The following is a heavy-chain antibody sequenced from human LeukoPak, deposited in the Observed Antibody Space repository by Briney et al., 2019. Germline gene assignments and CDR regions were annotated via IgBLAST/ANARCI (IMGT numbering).Heavy chain of an antibody. CDR1: VFTFGSYA. CDR2: TSGSDDST. Sequence: GGSLRLSCAAAVFTFGSYAMSCVRQAPGKGLEWVSVTSGSDDSTHYADSVKGRFIISRDNSKNTLYLQMNSLRVEDTAVYYCAKAKPVYYYDSSGQHFDYWGQGTLATVSS. CDR3: AKAKPVYYYDSSGQHFDY. J-gene: IGHJ4*02. V-gene: IGHV3-23*01. D-gene: IGHD3-22*01.